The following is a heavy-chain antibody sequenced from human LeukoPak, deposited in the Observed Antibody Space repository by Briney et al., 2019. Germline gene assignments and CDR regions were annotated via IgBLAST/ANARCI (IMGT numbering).Heavy chain of an antibody. CDR2: IYPGDSDT. CDR3: ARLRGYCSGGSCYSDWFDP. D-gene: IGHD2-15*01. J-gene: IGHJ5*02. CDR1: GHSFTSYW. Sequence: GESLKISCKGSGHSFTSYWIGWVRQMPGKGLEWMGIIYPGDSDTRYSPSFQGQVTISADKSISTAYLQWSSLKASDTAMYYCARLRGYCSGGSCYSDWFDPWGQGTLVTVSS. V-gene: IGHV5-51*01.